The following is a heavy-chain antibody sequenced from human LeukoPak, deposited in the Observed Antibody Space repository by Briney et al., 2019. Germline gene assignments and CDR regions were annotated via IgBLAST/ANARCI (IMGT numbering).Heavy chain of an antibody. J-gene: IGHJ4*02. Sequence: GGSLRLSCAASGFTFSSYWMHWVRQAPGKGLVWVSRINSDGSTTNYADSVKGRFTISRDNAKNTLYLQMNSLRAEDTAVYYCVRAPYYSGIEHYFDHWGQGILVTVSS. CDR3: VRAPYYSGIEHYFDH. CDR2: INSDGSTT. V-gene: IGHV3-74*01. CDR1: GFTFSSYW. D-gene: IGHD3-22*01.